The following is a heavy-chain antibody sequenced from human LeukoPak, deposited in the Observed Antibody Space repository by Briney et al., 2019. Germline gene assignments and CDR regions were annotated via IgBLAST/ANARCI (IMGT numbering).Heavy chain of an antibody. CDR1: GFAFTSYG. D-gene: IGHD3-22*01. V-gene: IGHV1-18*01. CDR2: ISAYNGNT. J-gene: IGHJ3*02. CDR3: ARDQDSSGYFDAFDI. Sequence: ASVKVSCKATGFAFTSYGISWVRQAPGQGLEWMGGISAYNGNTNYAQKLQGRVTMTTDTSTSTAYMELRSLRSDDTAVYYCARDQDSSGYFDAFDIWGLGTMVTVSS.